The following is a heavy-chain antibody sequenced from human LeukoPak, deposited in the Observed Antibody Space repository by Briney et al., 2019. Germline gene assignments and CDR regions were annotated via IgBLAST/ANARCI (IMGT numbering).Heavy chain of an antibody. CDR1: GFIFSSYS. V-gene: IGHV3-48*02. Sequence: PGGSLRLSCAASGFIFSSYSMNWVRQAPGKGLEWVSYISSSSSTIYYADSVKGRFTISRDNAKNSLYLQMNSLSDEDTAVYYCARGPYQLPPVFWHSHWGQGTLVTISS. D-gene: IGHD2-2*01. J-gene: IGHJ4*02. CDR3: ARGPYQLPPVFWHSH. CDR2: ISSSSSTI.